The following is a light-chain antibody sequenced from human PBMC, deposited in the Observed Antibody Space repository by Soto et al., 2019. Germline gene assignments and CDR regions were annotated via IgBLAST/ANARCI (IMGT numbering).Light chain of an antibody. V-gene: IGKV1-5*01. CDR3: QEYNSFSYT. CDR2: DAS. CDR1: QNINRW. J-gene: IGKJ5*01. Sequence: DIQMTQSPSTLSASVGDRVIITCRASQNINRWLAWYQQKPGKAPKLLMHDASNLESGVPSRFSGSGSGTEFTLTISSLQSDDVATYYCQEYNSFSYTFGQGTRLEIK.